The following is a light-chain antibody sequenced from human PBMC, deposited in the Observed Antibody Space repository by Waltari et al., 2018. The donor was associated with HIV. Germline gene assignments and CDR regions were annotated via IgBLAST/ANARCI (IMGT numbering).Light chain of an antibody. J-gene: IGKJ1*01. CDR1: QTISDY. CDR3: QQTYSYPWT. Sequence: QMTQSPSSLSASVGDRVIITCRASQTISDYLNWYQQKTGRAPKLLVYAASNLQSGVPSRFSGSGSGATYTLNINSLQPEDFATYYCQQTYSYPWTFGQGTKVEIK. CDR2: AAS. V-gene: IGKV1-39*01.